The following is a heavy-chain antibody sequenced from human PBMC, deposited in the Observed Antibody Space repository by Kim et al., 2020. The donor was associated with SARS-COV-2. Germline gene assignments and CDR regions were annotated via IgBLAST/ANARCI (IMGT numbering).Heavy chain of an antibody. J-gene: IGHJ4*02. V-gene: IGHV1-18*01. CDR2: T. Sequence: TNYAQKLQGRVTMTTDTSTSTAYMELRSLRSDDTAVYYCARDGWERVVRYWGQGTLVTVSS. D-gene: IGHD1-26*01. CDR3: ARDGWERVVRY.